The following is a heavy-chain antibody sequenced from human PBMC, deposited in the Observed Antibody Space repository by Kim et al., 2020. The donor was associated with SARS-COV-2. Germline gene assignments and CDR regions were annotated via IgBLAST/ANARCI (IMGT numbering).Heavy chain of an antibody. CDR3: AKAAVPTMIDYHQYFQH. V-gene: IGHV3-30*18. D-gene: IGHD3-22*01. J-gene: IGHJ1*01. CDR2: ISYDGSNK. CDR1: GFTFSSYG. Sequence: GGSLRLSCAASGFTFSSYGMHWVRQAPGKGLEWVAVISYDGSNKYYADSVKGRFTISRDNSKNTLYLQMNSLRAEDTAVYYCAKAAVPTMIDYHQYFQHWGQGTLVTVSS.